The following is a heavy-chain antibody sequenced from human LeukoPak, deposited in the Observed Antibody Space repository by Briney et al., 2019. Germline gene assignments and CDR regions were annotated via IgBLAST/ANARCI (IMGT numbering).Heavy chain of an antibody. J-gene: IGHJ5*02. V-gene: IGHV4-61*08. CDR1: GGSIGSGGYY. CDR2: ISYTGST. D-gene: IGHD3-10*01. CDR3: ARDDYRGVTNFDP. Sequence: SETLSLTCTVSGGSIGSGGYYWSWIRQPPGKGLEWIGYISYTGSTNYNPSLKSRVTISVDTSKNQFSLQLTSVTAADTAVYYCARDDYRGVTNFDPWGQGTLVTVSS.